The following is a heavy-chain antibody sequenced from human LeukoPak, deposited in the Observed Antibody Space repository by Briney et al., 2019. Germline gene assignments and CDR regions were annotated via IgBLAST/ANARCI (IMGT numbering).Heavy chain of an antibody. D-gene: IGHD3-22*01. J-gene: IGHJ4*02. CDR1: GGTFSTYA. Sequence: SVKDSCKASGGTFSTYAICWVRQAPGQGLEWMGRVIPMFGAADYAQKFQGRVTITADKSTSTAYMELSNLRSEDTAVYYCTRHYDRSAYPTLNYFDYWGQGTLVTVSP. V-gene: IGHV1-69*06. CDR2: VIPMFGAA. CDR3: TRHYDRSAYPTLNYFDY.